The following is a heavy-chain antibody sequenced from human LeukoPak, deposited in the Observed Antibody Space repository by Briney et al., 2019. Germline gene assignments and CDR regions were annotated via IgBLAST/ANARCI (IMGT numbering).Heavy chain of an antibody. CDR2: IKDTGST. D-gene: IGHD2-2*01. CDR1: GGSISSGGYS. J-gene: IGHJ4*02. Sequence: PSETLSLTCTVSGGSISSGGYSWHWIRQPPGKGLEWIGYIKDTGSTNYNPSLKSPVTISVDTSKNQLSLKLSSVTAADTAVYYCARWADQLYYFDYWGQGTLVTVSS. CDR3: ARWADQLYYFDY. V-gene: IGHV4-30-4*07.